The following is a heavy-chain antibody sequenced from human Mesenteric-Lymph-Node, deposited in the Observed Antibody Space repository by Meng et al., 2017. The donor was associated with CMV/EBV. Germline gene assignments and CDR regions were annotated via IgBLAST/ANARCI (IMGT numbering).Heavy chain of an antibody. J-gene: IGHJ6*02. V-gene: IGHV1-69*05. CDR2: IIPIFGTA. Sequence: SVKVSCKASGGTFSSYAISWVRQAPGQGLEWMGGIIPIFGTANYAQKFQGRVTITTDESTSTAYMELSSLRSEDTAVYYCARESVGYSSPRGGYGMDVWGQGTTVTVSS. CDR3: ARESVGYSSPRGGYGMDV. CDR1: GGTFSSYA. D-gene: IGHD6-13*01.